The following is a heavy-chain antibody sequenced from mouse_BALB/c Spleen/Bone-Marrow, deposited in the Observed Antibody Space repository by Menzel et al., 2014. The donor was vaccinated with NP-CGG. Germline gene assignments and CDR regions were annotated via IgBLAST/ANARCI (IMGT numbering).Heavy chain of an antibody. CDR2: ISSGGGYI. J-gene: IGHJ3*01. CDR3: ARQESIYDGYYGGFAY. Sequence: EVQRVESGGGLVKPGGALNLSCAASGFTFNNHAMSWVRQTPERRREWVATISSGGGYIYYPDSVKGQFTISRDNAKNTLYLQMSSLRSEDTAMYYCARQESIYDGYYGGFAYWGQGTLVTVSA. D-gene: IGHD2-3*01. V-gene: IGHV5-9-3*01. CDR1: GFTFNNHA.